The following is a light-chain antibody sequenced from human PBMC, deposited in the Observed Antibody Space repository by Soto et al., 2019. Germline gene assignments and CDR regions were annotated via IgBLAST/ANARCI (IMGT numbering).Light chain of an antibody. CDR2: LNSDGSH. CDR3: QTWGTDVV. CDR1: SGHSSYA. Sequence: QPVLTQSPSASASLGASVKLTCTLSSGHSSYAIAWHQQQPEKGPRYLMKLNSDGSHSKGDGIPDRFSGSSSGAERYLTIASLQSEDEADYDCQTWGTDVVLGGGTQLTVL. J-gene: IGLJ2*01. V-gene: IGLV4-69*01.